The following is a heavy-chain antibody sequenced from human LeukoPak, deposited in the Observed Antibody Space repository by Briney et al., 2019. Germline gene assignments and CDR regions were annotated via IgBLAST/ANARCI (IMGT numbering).Heavy chain of an antibody. CDR3: ARGRDRSKAGDH. D-gene: IGHD5-24*01. CDR1: GGSCDDYY. V-gene: IGHV4-34*01. Sequence: SGTLSLTCDVSGGSCDDYYCSWIRQPPGKGLEWIGEIHPHGIFYYNSSLVSRVTMSIDTSKSQFSLRLTSVTAADTAFYYCARGRDRSKAGDHWGQGSLVTVSS. J-gene: IGHJ4*02. CDR2: IHPHGIF.